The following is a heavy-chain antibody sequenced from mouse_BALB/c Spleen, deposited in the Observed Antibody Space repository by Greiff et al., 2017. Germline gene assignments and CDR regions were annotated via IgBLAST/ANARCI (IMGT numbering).Heavy chain of an antibody. Sequence: QVQLKESGPGLVAPSQSLSITCTVSGFSLTSYGVHWVRQPPGKGLEWLGVIWAGGSTNYNSALMSRLSISKDNSKSQVFLKMNSLQTDDTAMYYCARQGTTMITGGAMDYWGQRTSVTVSS. J-gene: IGHJ4*01. D-gene: IGHD2-4*01. CDR3: ARQGTTMITGGAMDY. V-gene: IGHV2-9*02. CDR1: GFSLTSYG. CDR2: IWAGGST.